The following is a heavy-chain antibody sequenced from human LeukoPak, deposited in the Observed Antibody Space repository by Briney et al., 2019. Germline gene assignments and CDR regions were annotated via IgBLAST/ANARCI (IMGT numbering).Heavy chain of an antibody. CDR2: ISGSGGST. D-gene: IGHD3-10*01. CDR3: AKTTMVRGVPRRFDY. V-gene: IGHV3-23*01. Sequence: TGGSLRLSCAASGFTFSSYAMSWVRQAPGKGLEWVSAISGSGGSTYYADSVKGRFTISRDNSKNTLYLQMNSLRAEDTAVYYCAKTTMVRGVPRRFDYWGQGTLVTVSS. CDR1: GFTFSSYA. J-gene: IGHJ4*02.